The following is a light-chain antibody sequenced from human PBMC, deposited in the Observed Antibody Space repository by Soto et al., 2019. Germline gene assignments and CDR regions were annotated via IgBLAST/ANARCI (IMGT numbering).Light chain of an antibody. Sequence: EIVLTQSPGTLSLSPGERATLSCRASQSVSSNYLAWYQHKPGQGPRLLIYAASSRATGIPDRFSGSWSGTDFTLSISRLEPEDFALYYCQKYGSAFTFGPGTKVYI. V-gene: IGKV3-20*01. J-gene: IGKJ3*01. CDR2: AAS. CDR1: QSVSSNY. CDR3: QKYGSAFT.